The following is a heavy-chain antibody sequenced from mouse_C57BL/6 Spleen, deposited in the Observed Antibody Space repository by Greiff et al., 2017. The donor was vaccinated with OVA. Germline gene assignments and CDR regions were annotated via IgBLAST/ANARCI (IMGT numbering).Heavy chain of an antibody. CDR3: ASWGYYGSSYLDY. J-gene: IGHJ2*01. CDR2: ISYSGST. V-gene: IGHV3-8*01. D-gene: IGHD1-1*01. Sequence: EVQLLESGPGLAKPSPTLSLTCSVTGYSITSDYWNWIRKFPGHKLEYMGDISYSGSTSYNPSHKSRSSITRDTPKNQNYLQSTSVKTEDTASYYCASWGYYGSSYLDYWGQGTTLTASS. CDR1: GYSITSDY.